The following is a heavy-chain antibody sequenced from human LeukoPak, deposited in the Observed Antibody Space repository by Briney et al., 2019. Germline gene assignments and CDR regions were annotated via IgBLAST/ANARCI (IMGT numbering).Heavy chain of an antibody. CDR2: TYYRSKWYN. D-gene: IGHD3-10*01. J-gene: IGHJ4*02. CDR3: ARQFGSVFGS. V-gene: IGHV6-1*01. Sequence: SQTLSLTCALSGDSFSSNSAAWHWLRQSPSRGLEWLGRTYYRSKWYNDYAVSVKSRITINPDTPKNQFSLQLNSVTPEDTAVYYCARQFGSVFGSWGQGTLVTVSS. CDR1: GDSFSSNSAA.